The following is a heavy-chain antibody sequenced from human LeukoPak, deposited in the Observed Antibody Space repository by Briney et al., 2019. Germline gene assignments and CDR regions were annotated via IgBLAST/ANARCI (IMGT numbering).Heavy chain of an antibody. D-gene: IGHD2-2*01. CDR1: GGSISSTTYY. Sequence: SETLSLTCTVSGGSISSTTYYWGWIRQPPGKGLEWIGSIYYSGSTYYNPSLQSRVTISIDTTKDQSSLKLSSVTAADTAVYYCARQIRVGHCSSTSCYHDCWGQGTLVTVSS. CDR2: IYYSGST. CDR3: ARQIRVGHCSSTSCYHDC. V-gene: IGHV4-39*01. J-gene: IGHJ4*02.